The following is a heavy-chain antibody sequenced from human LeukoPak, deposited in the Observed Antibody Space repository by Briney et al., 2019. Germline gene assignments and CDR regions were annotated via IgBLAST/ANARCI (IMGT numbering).Heavy chain of an antibody. CDR1: GYSISSGYY. J-gene: IGHJ3*02. CDR2: IYYSGST. D-gene: IGHD4-17*01. V-gene: IGHV4-38-2*02. CDR3: ARGYGDLPHDAFDI. Sequence: SETLSLTCTVSGYSISSGYYWGWIRQPPGQGLEWIGSIYYSGSTYYNPSLKSRVTISVDTSKNQFSLKLSSVTAADTAVYYCARGYGDLPHDAFDIWGQGTMVTVSS.